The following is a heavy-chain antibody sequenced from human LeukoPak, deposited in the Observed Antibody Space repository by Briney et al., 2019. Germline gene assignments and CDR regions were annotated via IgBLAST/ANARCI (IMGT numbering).Heavy chain of an antibody. D-gene: IGHD1-26*01. CDR2: INPSGGFT. CDR3: ARDQSGEWELLSGWWFDP. J-gene: IGHJ5*02. V-gene: IGHV1-46*01. CDR1: GYSFSTHW. Sequence: ASVKASCKASGYSFSTHWMHWVRQAPGQGLEWMGIINPSGGFTSYAQKLQGRVTVTRDMSTSTVYMELSNLRSEDTAVYYCARDQSGEWELLSGWWFDPWGQGTLVTVSS.